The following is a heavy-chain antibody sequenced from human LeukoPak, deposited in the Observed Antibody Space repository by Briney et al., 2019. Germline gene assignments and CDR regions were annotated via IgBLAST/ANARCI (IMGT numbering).Heavy chain of an antibody. CDR1: GGSFSGYY. J-gene: IGHJ4*02. V-gene: IGHV4-34*11. CDR3: ASYYFDSSGYPLFDS. CDR2: IRYTGIT. Sequence: SETLSLTCAVYGGSFSGYYWSWIRQPPGKGLEWIGYIRYTGITNYNPSLKSRGTISVDTSKNQFSLKLSSVTAADTAVYYCASYYFDSSGYPLFDSWGPGTLVTVSS. D-gene: IGHD3-22*01.